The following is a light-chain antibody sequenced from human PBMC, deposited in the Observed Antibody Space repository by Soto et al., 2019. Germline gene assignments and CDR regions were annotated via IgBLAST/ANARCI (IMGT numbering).Light chain of an antibody. CDR1: QSISSY. CDR2: AAS. J-gene: IGKJ4*01. Sequence: DIQMTQSPSSLSASVGDRVTITCRASQSISSYLNWYQQKPGKAPKLLIYAASSLQSGVPSRFSGSGSGTDFTLTISSLQPEDFATYYCQQSYSTLTVGGGTKVDIK. V-gene: IGKV1-39*01. CDR3: QQSYSTLT.